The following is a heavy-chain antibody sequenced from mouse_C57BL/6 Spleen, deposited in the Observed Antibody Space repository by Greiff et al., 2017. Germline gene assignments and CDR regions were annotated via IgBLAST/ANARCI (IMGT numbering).Heavy chain of an antibody. V-gene: IGHV1-39*01. CDR3: ARDIYYDYDDADYYAMDY. CDR1: GYSFTDYN. Sequence: EVKLMESGPELVKPGASVKISCKASGYSFTDYNMNWVKQSNGKSLEWIGVINPNYGTTSYNQKFKGKATLTVDQSSSTAYMQLNSLTSEDSAVYYCARDIYYDYDDADYYAMDYWGQGTSVTVAS. J-gene: IGHJ4*01. CDR2: INPNYGTT. D-gene: IGHD2-4*01.